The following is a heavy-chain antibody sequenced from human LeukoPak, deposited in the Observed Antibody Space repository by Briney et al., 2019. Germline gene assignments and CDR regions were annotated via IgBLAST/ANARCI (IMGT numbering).Heavy chain of an antibody. CDR1: GFSFSNAW. V-gene: IGHV3-15*01. CDR3: TTEEVDAFDI. Sequence: GGSLRLSCAASGFSFSNAWMSWVRQAPGMGLEWVGRIKSKTDGGTTDYAAPVKGRFTISRDDSKNTLYLQMNSLKTEDTAVYFCTTEEVDAFDIWGHGTMVTVSS. CDR2: IKSKTDGGTT. J-gene: IGHJ3*02.